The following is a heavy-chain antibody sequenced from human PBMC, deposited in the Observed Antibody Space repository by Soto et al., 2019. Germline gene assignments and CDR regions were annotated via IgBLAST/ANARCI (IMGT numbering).Heavy chain of an antibody. CDR1: GFTFSNAW. CDR3: TRGIIPATVDY. Sequence: EVQLVESGGGLVKPGGSLTLSCAASGFTFSNAWMSWVRQAPGKGLEWVGHIKSKTDGGTTDYAAPVKGRFTISRDDSKNTLYLQMNSLKTEDTAVYYCTRGIIPATVDYWGQGALVTVSS. D-gene: IGHD2-2*01. CDR2: IKSKTDGGTT. J-gene: IGHJ4*02. V-gene: IGHV3-15*01.